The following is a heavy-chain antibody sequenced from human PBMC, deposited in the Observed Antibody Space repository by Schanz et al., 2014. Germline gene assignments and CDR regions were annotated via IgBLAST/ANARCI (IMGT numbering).Heavy chain of an antibody. CDR2: IYSSGST. CDR3: ARGYGDSPTDF. J-gene: IGHJ4*02. CDR1: GFTVSNSY. V-gene: IGHV3-53*01. D-gene: IGHD4-17*01. Sequence: DVQLVDSGGGLVQPGGSLRLSCAASGFTVSNSYIHWVRQAPGKGLEWVSSIYSSGSTDYAGPVKGRFTISRDKSKNTLYLQMKSLRVEDTAVYYCARGYGDSPTDFWGQGTLVTVSS.